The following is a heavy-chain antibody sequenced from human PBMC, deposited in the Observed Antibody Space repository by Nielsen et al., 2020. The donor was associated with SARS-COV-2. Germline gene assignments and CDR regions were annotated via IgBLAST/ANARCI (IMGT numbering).Heavy chain of an antibody. CDR2: INPNSGGT. J-gene: IGHJ6*02. Sequence: ASVKVSCKASGYTFTSYYMHWVRQAPGQGLEWMGRINPNSGGTNYAQKFQGRVTMTRDTSISTAYMELSRLRSDDTAVYYCARARWCSGGSCYRSNGMDVWGQGTTVTVSS. CDR1: GYTFTSYY. V-gene: IGHV1-2*06. CDR3: ARARWCSGGSCYRSNGMDV. D-gene: IGHD2-15*01.